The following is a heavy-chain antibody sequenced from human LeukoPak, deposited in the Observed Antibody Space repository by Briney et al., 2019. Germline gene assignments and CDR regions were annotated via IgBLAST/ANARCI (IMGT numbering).Heavy chain of an antibody. V-gene: IGHV3-30*18. CDR2: ISYDGSNK. Sequence: GRSLSLSCAASGFTFSSYGMHWVRQAPGKGLEWVAVISYDGSNKYYADSVKGRFTISRDNSKNTLYLQMNSLRAEDTAVYYCAKESYYGSGSYYRRGMDVWGQGTTVTVSS. CDR1: GFTFSSYG. J-gene: IGHJ6*02. CDR3: AKESYYGSGSYYRRGMDV. D-gene: IGHD3-10*01.